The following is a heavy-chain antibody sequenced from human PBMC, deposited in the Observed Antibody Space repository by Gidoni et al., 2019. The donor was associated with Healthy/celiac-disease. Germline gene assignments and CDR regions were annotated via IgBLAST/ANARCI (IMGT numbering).Heavy chain of an antibody. CDR2: IFSNDEK. Sequence: QVTLKESGPVLVKPTETLTLPCTVSGFSLSNARMGVSWIRQPPGKALAWLAHIFSNDEKSYSTSRKSRLTISKDTSKSQVVLTMTNMDPLDTATYYCARIPGTWGYYYMDVWGKGTTVTVSS. D-gene: IGHD1-1*01. V-gene: IGHV2-26*01. J-gene: IGHJ6*03. CDR3: ARIPGTWGYYYMDV. CDR1: GFSLSNARMG.